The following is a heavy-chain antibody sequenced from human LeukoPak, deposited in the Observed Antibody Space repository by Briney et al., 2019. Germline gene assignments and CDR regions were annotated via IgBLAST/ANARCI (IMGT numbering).Heavy chain of an antibody. J-gene: IGHJ6*02. V-gene: IGHV3-21*01. D-gene: IGHD2-2*01. CDR2: ISSSSSYI. CDR3: ARVHCSSTSCYEEGYYCYYYGMDV. CDR1: GFTFSSYA. Sequence: PGGSLRLSCAASGFTFSSYAMSWVRQAPGKGLEWVSSISSSSSYIYYADSVKGRFTISRDNAKNSLYLQMNSLRAEDTAVYYCARVHCSSTSCYEEGYYCYYYGMDVWGQGTTVTVSS.